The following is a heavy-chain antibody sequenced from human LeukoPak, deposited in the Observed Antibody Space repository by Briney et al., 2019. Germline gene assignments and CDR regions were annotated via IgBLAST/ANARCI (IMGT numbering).Heavy chain of an antibody. CDR1: GFTFSSYA. V-gene: IGHV3-23*01. CDR2: ISGSGGST. Sequence: GRSLRLSCAASGFTFSSYAMSWVRQAPGKGLEWVSAISGSGGSTYYADSVKGRFTISRDNSKNTLYLQMNSLRAEDTAVYYCAKDSLPDWLLTPYFDYWGQGTLVTVSS. D-gene: IGHD3-9*01. J-gene: IGHJ4*02. CDR3: AKDSLPDWLLTPYFDY.